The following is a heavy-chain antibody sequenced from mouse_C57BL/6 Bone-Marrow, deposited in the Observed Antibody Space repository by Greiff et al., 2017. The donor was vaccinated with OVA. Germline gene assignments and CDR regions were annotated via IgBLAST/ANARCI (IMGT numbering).Heavy chain of an antibody. Sequence: QVTLKVSGPGILQPSQTLSLTCSFSGFSLSTFGMGVGWIRQPTGQGLEWLAHIWWDDDKYSNPALKSRLTISKDTTNNQVFLKIANVDTADTATDYCARNYYGSSSWFAYWGQGTLVTVSA. D-gene: IGHD1-1*01. CDR1: GFSLSTFGMG. CDR3: ARNYYGSSSWFAY. CDR2: IWWDDDK. V-gene: IGHV8-8*01. J-gene: IGHJ3*01.